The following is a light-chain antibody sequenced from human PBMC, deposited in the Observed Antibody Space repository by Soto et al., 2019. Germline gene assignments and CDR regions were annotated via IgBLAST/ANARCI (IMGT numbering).Light chain of an antibody. CDR1: QGISNY. Sequence: DIQMTQSPSSLSASVGDRVTITCRASQGISNYLAWYQQKPGKVPRLLIFAASTLQSGAPSRFRGAGSETDFTLTINGLQPEDVATYYCQKYNSAPLTFGGGTKVEIK. CDR2: AAS. V-gene: IGKV1-27*01. CDR3: QKYNSAPLT. J-gene: IGKJ4*01.